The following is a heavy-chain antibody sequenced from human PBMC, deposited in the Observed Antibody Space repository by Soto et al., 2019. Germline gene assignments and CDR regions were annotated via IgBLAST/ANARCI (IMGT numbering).Heavy chain of an antibody. CDR3: AKGRTDGGNSHIDY. Sequence: ESGGGVVQPGRSLRLSCAASGFTFSSYGMHWVRQAPGKGLEWVALISKDGSNKYYADSVKGRFTISRDNSKNTLYLQMNSLRTEDTTVYYCAKGRTDGGNSHIDYWGQGTLVTVSS. D-gene: IGHD2-21*02. CDR1: GFTFSSYG. V-gene: IGHV3-30*18. J-gene: IGHJ4*02. CDR2: ISKDGSNK.